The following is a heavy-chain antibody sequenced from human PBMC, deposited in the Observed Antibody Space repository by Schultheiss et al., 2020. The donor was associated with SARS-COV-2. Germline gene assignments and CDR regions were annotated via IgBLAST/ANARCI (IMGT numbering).Heavy chain of an antibody. CDR2: IYYSGST. CDR1: GGSISSSSYY. Sequence: SETLSLTCTVSGGSISSSSYYWGWIRQPPGKGLEWIGSIYYSGSTYYNPSLKSRVTISVDTSKNQFSLKLSSVTAADTAVYYCAREDQLLLGTYYGMDVWGQGTTVTVSS. D-gene: IGHD2-2*01. J-gene: IGHJ6*02. V-gene: IGHV4-39*02. CDR3: AREDQLLLGTYYGMDV.